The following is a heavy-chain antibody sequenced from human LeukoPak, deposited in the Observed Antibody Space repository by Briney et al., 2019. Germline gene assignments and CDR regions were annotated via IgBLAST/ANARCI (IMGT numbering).Heavy chain of an antibody. D-gene: IGHD3-9*01. CDR2: IYYSGST. Sequence: RTSETLSLTCTVSGGSIGSSSYFWGWIRQPPGKGLEWIGSIYYSGSTSYNPSLKSRVTIPVDTSKIQFSLRLRSVTAADTAVYYCARQGYFDWSTGWGQGTLVTVSS. CDR3: ARQGYFDWSTG. J-gene: IGHJ4*02. CDR1: GGSIGSSSYF. V-gene: IGHV4-39*01.